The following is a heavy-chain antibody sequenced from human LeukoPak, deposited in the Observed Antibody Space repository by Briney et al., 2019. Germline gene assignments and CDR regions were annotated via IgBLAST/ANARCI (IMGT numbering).Heavy chain of an antibody. V-gene: IGHV3-11*06. CDR3: AKDIVGGGDDY. CDR2: ISGSGHDI. D-gene: IGHD2-21*02. CDR1: GFTFSDSY. Sequence: PGGSLRLSCAASGFTFSDSYMTWVRQAPGKGVEWVAYISGSGHDINYSDSVKGRFTISRDNAKNSIYLQMNSLRVEDTAVYYCAKDIVGGGDDYWGQGTLVIVSS. J-gene: IGHJ4*02.